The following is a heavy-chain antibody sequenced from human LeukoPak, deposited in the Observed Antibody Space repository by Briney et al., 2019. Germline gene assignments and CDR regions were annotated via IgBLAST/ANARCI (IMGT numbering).Heavy chain of an antibody. D-gene: IGHD5-24*01. J-gene: IGHJ3*02. V-gene: IGHV3-30*04. CDR3: ARDTRSSHLQSDAFDI. CDR2: ITYDGSNK. Sequence: PGRSLRLSCAASGFTFSSYAMHWVRQAPGKGLEWVAVITYDGSNKYYADSVKGRFTISRDNSKNTLYLQMNSLRAEDTAVYYCARDTRSSHLQSDAFDIWGQGTMVTVSS. CDR1: GFTFSSYA.